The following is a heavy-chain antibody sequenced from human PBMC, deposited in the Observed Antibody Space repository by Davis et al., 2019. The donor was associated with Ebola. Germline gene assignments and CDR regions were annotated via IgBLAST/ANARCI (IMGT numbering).Heavy chain of an antibody. J-gene: IGHJ6*02. Sequence: SQTLSLTCAISGDSVSSHSAAWNWIRQSPSRGLEWLGRTYYRSKWYNDYAVSVKSRITINPDTSKNQFSLQLNSVTPEDTAVYYCARNTMVRGVIIKTYYYYYGMDVWGQGTTVTVSS. CDR1: GDSVSSHSAA. CDR3: ARNTMVRGVIIKTYYYYYGMDV. D-gene: IGHD3-10*01. CDR2: TYYRSKWYN. V-gene: IGHV6-1*01.